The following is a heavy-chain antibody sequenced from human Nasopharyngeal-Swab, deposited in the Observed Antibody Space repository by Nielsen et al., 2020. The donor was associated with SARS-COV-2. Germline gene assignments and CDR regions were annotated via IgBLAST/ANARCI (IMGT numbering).Heavy chain of an antibody. CDR1: GFSVTNNY. J-gene: IGHJ5*02. Sequence: GESLKISCAASGFSVTNNYMSWVRQAPGKGLEWVSVIYSGGSTYYADSVKGRFTISRDNSKDTLYLQMNSLRAEDTAVYYCVRDGTGTTRKNGWFDPWGQGTLVTVSS. CDR3: VRDGTGTTRKNGWFDP. CDR2: IYSGGST. D-gene: IGHD1-1*01. V-gene: IGHV3-66*01.